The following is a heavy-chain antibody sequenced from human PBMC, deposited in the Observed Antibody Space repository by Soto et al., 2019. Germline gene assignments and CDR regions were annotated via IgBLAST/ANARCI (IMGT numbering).Heavy chain of an antibody. Sequence: EVQLVESGGGLVQPGGSLRLSCAASGFTFSSYSMNWVRQAPGKGLEWVSYISSSSSTIYYADSVKGRFTISRDNAKNSLYLQMNSRRAEDTAVYYCARITITMVRGVMGYSYYYYMDFWGKGTTVTVSS. CDR1: GFTFSSYS. V-gene: IGHV3-48*01. D-gene: IGHD3-10*01. CDR2: ISSSSSTI. CDR3: ARITITMVRGVMGYSYYYYMDF. J-gene: IGHJ6*03.